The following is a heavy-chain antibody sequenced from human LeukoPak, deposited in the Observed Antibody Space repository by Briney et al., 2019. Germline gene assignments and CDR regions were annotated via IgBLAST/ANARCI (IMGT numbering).Heavy chain of an antibody. Sequence: GGSLRLSCAASGFTFSSHSMNWVRQAPGKGLEWVSYISSSSSTIYYADSVEGRFTISRDNAKNSLYLQMNSLRAEDTAVYYCARGAYYYEDWGQGTLVTVSS. CDR3: ARGAYYYED. D-gene: IGHD3-22*01. J-gene: IGHJ4*02. V-gene: IGHV3-48*01. CDR1: GFTFSSHS. CDR2: ISSSSSTI.